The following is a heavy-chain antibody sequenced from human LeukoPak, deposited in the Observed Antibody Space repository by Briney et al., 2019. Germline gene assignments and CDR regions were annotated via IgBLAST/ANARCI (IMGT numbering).Heavy chain of an antibody. CDR3: AGDYSSSWLSFDY. Sequence: GGSLRLSCAASGFTFSSYSMNWVRQAPGKGLEWVSSISSSSSYIYYADSVKGRFTISRDNAKNSLYLQMNSLRAEDTAVCYCAGDYSSSWLSFDYWGQGTLVTVSS. CDR2: ISSSSSYI. D-gene: IGHD6-13*01. V-gene: IGHV3-21*01. CDR1: GFTFSSYS. J-gene: IGHJ4*02.